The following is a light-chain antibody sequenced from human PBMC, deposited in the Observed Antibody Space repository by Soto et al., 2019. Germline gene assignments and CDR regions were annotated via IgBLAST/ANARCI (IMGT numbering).Light chain of an antibody. Sequence: DIQMNQSPSSLSAYVGDRVTITCRASQSIGTNLNWYQQRPGKAPKLLIYAVSSLQSGVSSRFSGSGSGTDFTLSINSLRREDFATYYCQQTYRAPPLFGQVTKVEIK. J-gene: IGKJ1*01. CDR2: AVS. CDR3: QQTYRAPPL. V-gene: IGKV1-39*01. CDR1: QSIGTN.